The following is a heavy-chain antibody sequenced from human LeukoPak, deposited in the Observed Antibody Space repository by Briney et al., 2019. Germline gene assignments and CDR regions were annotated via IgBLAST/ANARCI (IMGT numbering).Heavy chain of an antibody. CDR2: ISVYNGNT. D-gene: IGHD6-19*01. Sequence: ASVKVSCKASGYTFNSYGISWVRQAPGQGLEWMGWISVYNGNTIYARRLQGRVSMTTDISTNTAYMELRSLTSDDTAVYYCARDQSLGSSGWYFAFDIWGQGTMVTVSS. CDR1: GYTFNSYG. V-gene: IGHV1-18*01. CDR3: ARDQSLGSSGWYFAFDI. J-gene: IGHJ3*02.